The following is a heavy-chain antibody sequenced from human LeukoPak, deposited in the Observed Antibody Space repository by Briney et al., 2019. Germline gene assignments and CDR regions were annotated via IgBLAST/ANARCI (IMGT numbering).Heavy chain of an antibody. CDR3: ARYGYSDPLFDH. D-gene: IGHD5-18*01. CDR2: IYYRGDT. Sequence: SETLSLTCTVYGGTITSSSYYWGWIRQPPGKGLEWIGSIYYRGDTYYNPSLKSRVTISEDTSKNQFSLKLRYVTAADTAGYYCARYGYSDPLFDHWGQGTLVTVSS. J-gene: IGHJ4*02. V-gene: IGHV4-39*01. CDR1: GGTITSSSYY.